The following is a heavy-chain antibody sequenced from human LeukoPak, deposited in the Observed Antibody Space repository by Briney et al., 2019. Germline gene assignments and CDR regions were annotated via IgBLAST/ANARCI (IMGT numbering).Heavy chain of an antibody. CDR1: GYTFTGYY. V-gene: IGHV1-2*02. CDR3: ANAALSGRYYYYYMDV. D-gene: IGHD3-10*01. CDR2: INPNSGGT. J-gene: IGHJ6*03. Sequence: GASVKVSCKASGYTFTGYYMHWVRQAPGQGLEWMGWINPNSGGTNYAQKFQGRVTMTRDTSISTAYMELSRLRSDDTAVYYCANAALSGRYYYYYMDVWGKGTTVTVSS.